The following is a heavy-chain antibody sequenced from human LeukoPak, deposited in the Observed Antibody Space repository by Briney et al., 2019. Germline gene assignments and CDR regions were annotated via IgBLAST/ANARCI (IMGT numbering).Heavy chain of an antibody. D-gene: IGHD2-2*01. CDR3: ARPDLGYCSSTSCYESYYYYGMDV. Sequence: SVKVSCKASGGTFSSYAISWVRQAPGQGLEWMGGIIPIFGTANYAQKFQGRVTITADESTSTAYMELSGLRSEDTAVYYCARPDLGYCSSTSCYESYYYYGMDVWGQGTTVTVSS. V-gene: IGHV1-69*13. J-gene: IGHJ6*02. CDR2: IIPIFGTA. CDR1: GGTFSSYA.